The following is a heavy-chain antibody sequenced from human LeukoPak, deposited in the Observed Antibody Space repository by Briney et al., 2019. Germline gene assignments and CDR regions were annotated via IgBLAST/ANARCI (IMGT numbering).Heavy chain of an antibody. CDR3: ARDRYGDGFAHLDY. CDR2: ITPSGGT. J-gene: IGHJ4*02. CDR1: GYTFTSYA. Sequence: ASVKVSCKASGYTFTSYAIHWVRQAPGQGLEWMGWITPSGGTDYPQKFQGRVAITWDTSITTAYMDLSRLTSDDTAVYYCARDRYGDGFAHLDYWGQGALVTVSS. V-gene: IGHV1-2*02. D-gene: IGHD5-24*01.